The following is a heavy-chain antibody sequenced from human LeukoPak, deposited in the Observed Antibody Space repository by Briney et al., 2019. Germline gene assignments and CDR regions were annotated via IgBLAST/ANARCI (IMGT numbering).Heavy chain of an antibody. CDR3: AESGYDLADY. D-gene: IGHD5-12*01. Sequence: SQTLSLTCTVSGGSISSGDYYWSWIRQPAGTGLEWIGRIYTSGSTNYNPSLKSRVTISVDTSKNQFSLKLSSVTAADTAVYYCAESGYDLADYWGQGTLVTVSS. CDR2: IYTSGST. V-gene: IGHV4-61*02. CDR1: GGSISSGDYY. J-gene: IGHJ4*02.